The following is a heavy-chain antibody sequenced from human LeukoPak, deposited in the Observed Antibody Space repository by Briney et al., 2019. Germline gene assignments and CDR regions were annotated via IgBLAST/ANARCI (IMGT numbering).Heavy chain of an antibody. V-gene: IGHV1-2*02. J-gene: IGHJ4*02. CDR3: ARGDTIFGVDY. CDR2: INPNSGGT. Sequence: PRASVKVSCKASGYTFTSYGISWVRQAPGQGLEWMGWINPNSGGTNYAQKFQGRVTMTRDTSISTAYMELSRLRSDDTAVYYCARGDTIFGVDYWGQGTLVTVSS. CDR1: GYTFTSYG. D-gene: IGHD3-3*01.